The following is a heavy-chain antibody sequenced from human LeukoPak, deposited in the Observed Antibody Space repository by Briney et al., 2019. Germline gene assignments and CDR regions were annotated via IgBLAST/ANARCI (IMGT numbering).Heavy chain of an antibody. CDR2: ISWKSGSI. CDR3: AKDRGSMVRGVRVDY. D-gene: IGHD3-10*01. J-gene: IGHJ4*02. V-gene: IGHV3-9*01. CDR1: GFTFDDYA. Sequence: PGRSLRLSCAASGFTFDDYAMHWVRQAPGKGLEWVSGISWKSGSIGYADSVKGRFTISRDNAKNSLYLQMNSRRAEDTALYYCAKDRGSMVRGVRVDYWGQGTLVTVSS.